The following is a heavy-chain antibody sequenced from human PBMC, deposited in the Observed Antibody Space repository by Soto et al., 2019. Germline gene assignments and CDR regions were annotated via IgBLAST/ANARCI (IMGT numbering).Heavy chain of an antibody. Sequence: QVQLVQPGAEVRKPGASVKVSCKASGDIFTNFDFNWVRQATGQGLEWIGWMRANSGDTGHDQKFQGRGRMTRDTSMSTAYMALSSLRAEDTAVYYCARYIYGQGFQAWGQGTLVFVSS. CDR3: ARYIYGQGFQA. D-gene: IGHD3-3*02. J-gene: IGHJ5*02. V-gene: IGHV1-8*01. CDR2: MRANSGDT. CDR1: GDIFTNFD.